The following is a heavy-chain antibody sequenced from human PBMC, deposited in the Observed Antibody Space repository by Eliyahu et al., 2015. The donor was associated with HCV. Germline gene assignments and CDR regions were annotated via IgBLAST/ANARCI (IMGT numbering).Heavy chain of an antibody. V-gene: IGHV3-7*03. J-gene: IGHJ3*02. Sequence: EVQLVESGGGLVQPGGSLXLSCAASGFTFSSYWMSWVPPGPGEGLGWVANIKQDGSEKYYVDSVKGRFTISRDNAKNSLYLQMNSLRAEDTAVYYCAREEGATDAFDIWGQGTMVTVSS. CDR1: GFTFSSYW. CDR2: IKQDGSEK. CDR3: AREEGATDAFDI. D-gene: IGHD1-26*01.